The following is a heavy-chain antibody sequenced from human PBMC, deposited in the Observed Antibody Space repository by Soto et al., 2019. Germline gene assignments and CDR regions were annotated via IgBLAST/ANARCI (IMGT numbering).Heavy chain of an antibody. Sequence: GGSLRLSCAASGFTFSNYWMYWVHQAPGKGLVWVSRISSAGSSTNYADSVKGRFTISRDNAENTLYLQIDSLTAEDTAVYYCARDIRSDWYYYYYGMDVWGQGTTVTSP. CDR2: ISSAGSST. J-gene: IGHJ6*02. V-gene: IGHV3-74*01. D-gene: IGHD6-19*01. CDR3: ARDIRSDWYYYYYGMDV. CDR1: GFTFSNYW.